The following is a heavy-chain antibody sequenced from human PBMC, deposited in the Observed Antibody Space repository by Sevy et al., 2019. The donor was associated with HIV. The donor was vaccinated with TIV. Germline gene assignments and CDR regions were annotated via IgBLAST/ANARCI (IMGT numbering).Heavy chain of an antibody. V-gene: IGHV3-7*01. D-gene: IGHD2-21*01. Sequence: GGSLRLSCAASGFTFSDYCMGWVRQAPGKGLEWVASIKQDGSQKNYVDSVKGRFTISRDNAKNSLYLQMNRLRVDDTAVYYCARELWPGDYWGQGTLVTVSS. J-gene: IGHJ4*02. CDR3: ARELWPGDY. CDR2: IKQDGSQK. CDR1: GFTFSDYC.